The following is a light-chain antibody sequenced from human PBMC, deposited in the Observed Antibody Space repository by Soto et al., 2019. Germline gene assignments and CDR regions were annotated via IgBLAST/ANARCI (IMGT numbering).Light chain of an antibody. Sequence: EIVMTQSPATLSLSPGERATLSCRASQSVSSNVAWYQQIPGQTPRLLIYGASTRATGIPVRFSGSGSGTEFTLTISSLQSGDFAVYYCHQYDGGPYTFGQGTKVDIK. CDR1: QSVSSN. V-gene: IGKV3-15*01. CDR2: GAS. CDR3: HQYDGGPYT. J-gene: IGKJ2*01.